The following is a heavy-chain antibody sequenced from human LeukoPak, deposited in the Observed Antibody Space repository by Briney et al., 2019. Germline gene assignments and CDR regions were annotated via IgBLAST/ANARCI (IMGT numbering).Heavy chain of an antibody. Sequence: ASVKVSCKASGYTFTAYYMHWVRQAPGQGLEWMGRINPNSGDTIYAQNFQGRVTVTRDTSISTAYMELSRLRSDDTAVYYCACWGGGNQCHWGQGTLVTVSS. D-gene: IGHD4-23*01. J-gene: IGHJ4*02. CDR1: GYTFTAYY. V-gene: IGHV1-2*06. CDR3: ACWGGGNQCH. CDR2: INPNSGDT.